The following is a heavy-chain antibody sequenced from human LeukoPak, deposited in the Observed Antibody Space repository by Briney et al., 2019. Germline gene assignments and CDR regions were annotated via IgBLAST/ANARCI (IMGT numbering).Heavy chain of an antibody. D-gene: IGHD5-12*01. J-gene: IGHJ4*02. Sequence: GGSLRLSCAASGFTFGNYWMNWVRQAPGKGLQWVANIQEAGSEKYYVDSVKGRFTISRDNAKNSLYLQMNSLRAEDTAVYYCARVLGYPDYWGQGTLVTVSS. CDR1: GFTFGNYW. V-gene: IGHV3-7*01. CDR3: ARVLGYPDY. CDR2: IQEAGSEK.